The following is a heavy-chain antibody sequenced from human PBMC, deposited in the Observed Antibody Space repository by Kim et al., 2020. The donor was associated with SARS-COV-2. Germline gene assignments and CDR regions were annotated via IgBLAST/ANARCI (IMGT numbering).Heavy chain of an antibody. CDR3: AKGSYTVRPYYFDY. D-gene: IGHD3-16*01. J-gene: IGHJ4*01. CDR1: GFSFGSYA. V-gene: IGHV3-23*01. CDR2: ISGDGIGT. Sequence: GGSLRLSCAASGFSFGSYAMSWVRQAPGKDLKWVSAISGDGIGTYHADSVQGRFTISRDNSKNTLFLQMNSLRAEDTAVYFCAKGSYTVRPYYFDYWG.